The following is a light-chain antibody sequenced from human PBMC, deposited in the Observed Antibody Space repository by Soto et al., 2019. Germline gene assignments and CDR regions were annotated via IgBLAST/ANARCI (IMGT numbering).Light chain of an antibody. J-gene: IGKJ2*01. Sequence: EIVMTQSPATLSVSPGERATLSCRASQSVSSNLALYQQKPGQAPRPLIYGASTRATGIPARFSGSGSGTEFTLTISSLQSEDFAVYYCQKYSNCPYTFGQGTKLEIK. CDR2: GAS. CDR1: QSVSSN. V-gene: IGKV3-15*01. CDR3: QKYSNCPYT.